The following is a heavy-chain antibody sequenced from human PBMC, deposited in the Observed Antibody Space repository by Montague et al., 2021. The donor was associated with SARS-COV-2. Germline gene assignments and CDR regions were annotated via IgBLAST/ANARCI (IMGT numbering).Heavy chain of an antibody. D-gene: IGHD3-10*01. Sequence: SLRLSCAASGFTFSSYFMRWVRQPPGKGLEWVSLIYSAGSSTSFADSVKGRFTISRDNSKNTMYLQMNSLRAEDTAVYCCFGESSDPYYFDYWGQGTLVTVSS. CDR3: FGESSDPYYFDY. CDR1: GFTFSSYF. CDR2: IYSAGSST. V-gene: IGHV3-23*03. J-gene: IGHJ4*02.